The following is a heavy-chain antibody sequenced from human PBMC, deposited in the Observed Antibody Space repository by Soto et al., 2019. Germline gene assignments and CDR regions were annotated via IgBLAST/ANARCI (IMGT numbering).Heavy chain of an antibody. Sequence: QVQLVQSGAEVKKPGASVKVSCKASGYTFTSYGISWVRQAPGQGLEGMVWISAYNGNTNYAQKLQGRATITTDTSPSTDYMELRGLRSDDTAVYYCARDGVGGYQLPGEWFDPWGQGTLGTVSS. CDR1: GYTFTSYG. CDR3: ARDGVGGYQLPGEWFDP. CDR2: ISAYNGNT. J-gene: IGHJ5*02. D-gene: IGHD2-2*01. V-gene: IGHV1-18*04.